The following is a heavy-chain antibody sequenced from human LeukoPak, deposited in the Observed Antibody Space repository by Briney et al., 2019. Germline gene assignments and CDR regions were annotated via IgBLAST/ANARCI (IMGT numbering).Heavy chain of an antibody. CDR2: ISAYNGNT. V-gene: IGHV1-18*04. Sequence: ASVKVSCKASGYTFTGYYMHWVRQAPGQGLEWMGWISAYNGNTNYAQKLQGRVTMTTDTSTSTAYMELRSLRSDDTAVYYCARDSFSSCFDYWGQGTLVTVSS. CDR1: GYTFTGYY. J-gene: IGHJ4*02. CDR3: ARDSFSSCFDY. D-gene: IGHD6-6*01.